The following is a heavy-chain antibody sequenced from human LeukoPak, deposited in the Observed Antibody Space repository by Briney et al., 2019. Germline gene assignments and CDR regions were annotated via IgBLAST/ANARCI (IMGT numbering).Heavy chain of an antibody. V-gene: IGHV3-7*01. J-gene: IGHJ6*02. Sequence: GGSLRLSCAASGFTFSSYWMSWVRQAPGKGLEWVANIKQDGSKKYYVDSVKGRFTISRDNAKNSLYLQMNSLRAADTAVYYCARDPGHCSGGSCGLYYYYYGMDVWGQGTTVTVSS. CDR3: ARDPGHCSGGSCGLYYYYYGMDV. CDR2: IKQDGSKK. D-gene: IGHD2-15*01. CDR1: GFTFSSYW.